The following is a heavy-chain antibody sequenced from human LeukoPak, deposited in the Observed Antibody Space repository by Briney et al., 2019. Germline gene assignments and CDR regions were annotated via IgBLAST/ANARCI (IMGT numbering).Heavy chain of an antibody. Sequence: GGSLRLSCAASGFTFSSNYMSWVRQAPGKGLEWVSVIYSGGSTYYSDSVKGRSTISRDNSKNTLYLQMNSLRAEDTAVYYCARDLDDSSGYYHYGMDVWGQGTTVTVSS. D-gene: IGHD3-22*01. CDR3: ARDLDDSSGYYHYGMDV. CDR1: GFTFSSNY. J-gene: IGHJ6*02. CDR2: IYSGGST. V-gene: IGHV3-53*01.